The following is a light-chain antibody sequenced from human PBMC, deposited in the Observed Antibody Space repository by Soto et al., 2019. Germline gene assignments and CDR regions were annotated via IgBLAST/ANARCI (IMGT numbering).Light chain of an antibody. CDR3: QQYGDSPFT. CDR1: QIVTINS. CDR2: AAS. Sequence: EVVLTQSPGTLSLSPGERATLSCRASQIVTINSLAWYQQKPGQPPRLLIYAASTRASAIPDRLSGSGSGTDFTLTISRLQPEIFALYYCQQYGDSPFTFGPGTRVDVK. V-gene: IGKV3-20*01. J-gene: IGKJ3*01.